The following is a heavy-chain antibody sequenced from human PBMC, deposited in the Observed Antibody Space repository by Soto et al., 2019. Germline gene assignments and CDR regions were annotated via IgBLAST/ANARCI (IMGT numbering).Heavy chain of an antibody. J-gene: IGHJ6*02. CDR3: ARAQIAAAGHYGMDV. D-gene: IGHD6-13*01. Sequence: PGGSLRLSCAESGFTFSSYSMNWVRQAPGKGLEWVSYISSSSSTIYYADSVKGRFTISRDNAKNSLYLQMNSLRDEDTAVYYCARAQIAAAGHYGMDVWGQGTTVSISS. V-gene: IGHV3-48*02. CDR2: ISSSSSTI. CDR1: GFTFSSYS.